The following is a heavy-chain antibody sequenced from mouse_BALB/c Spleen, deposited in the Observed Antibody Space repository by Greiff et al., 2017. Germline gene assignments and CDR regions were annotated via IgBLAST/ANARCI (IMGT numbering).Heavy chain of an antibody. Sequence: VQLQQSGAELVRPGTSVKISCKASGYTFTNYWLGWVKQRPGHGLEWIGDIYPGGGYTNYNEKFKGKATLTADTSSSTAYMQLSSLTSEDSAVYFCARRYGNYLYFDYWGQGTTLTVSS. D-gene: IGHD2-10*02. CDR3: ARRYGNYLYFDY. J-gene: IGHJ2*01. CDR2: IYPGGGYT. CDR1: GYTFTNYW. V-gene: IGHV1-63*02.